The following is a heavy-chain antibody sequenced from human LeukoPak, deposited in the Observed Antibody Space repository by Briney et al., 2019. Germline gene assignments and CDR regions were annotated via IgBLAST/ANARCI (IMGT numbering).Heavy chain of an antibody. CDR3: ARDRGTWNDDGFDY. J-gene: IGHJ4*02. V-gene: IGHV4-4*07. D-gene: IGHD1-1*01. CDR2: IHNGGII. CDR1: GDSISRYY. Sequence: SETLSLTCTVSGDSISRYYWSWIRQPAGKGQEWIGRIHNGGIITYNPSLKSRVTMSIDTSNNQFSLKLSPVTAADTAVYYCARDRGTWNDDGFDYWGQGTLVTVSS.